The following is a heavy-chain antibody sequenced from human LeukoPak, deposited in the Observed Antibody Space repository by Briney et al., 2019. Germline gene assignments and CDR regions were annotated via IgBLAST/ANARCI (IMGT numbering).Heavy chain of an antibody. CDR3: ARESGKFDY. CDR1: GLPIADFA. V-gene: IGHV3-43*02. Sequence: GGSLRLSCVASGLPIADFAMHWVRQAPGKGLEWVSLISGDGVSTFYADSVKGRLSISRDNSKNSLSLEMNSLRTEDTAMYYCARESGKFDYWGQGTLVAVSS. J-gene: IGHJ4*02. CDR2: ISGDGVST.